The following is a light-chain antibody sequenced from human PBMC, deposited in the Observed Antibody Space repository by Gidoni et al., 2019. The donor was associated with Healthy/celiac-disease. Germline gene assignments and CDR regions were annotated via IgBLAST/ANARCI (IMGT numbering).Light chain of an antibody. CDR2: AAS. CDR1: QSISSY. V-gene: IGKV1-39*01. Sequence: DIQMTQSPSSLSASVGDRVTITCRESQSISSYLNWYQQKPGKAPKLLIYAASSLQSRVPSRFSGSGSGTDFTLTISSLQPEDFATYYCQQSYSTPWTFGQGTKVEIK. J-gene: IGKJ1*01. CDR3: QQSYSTPWT.